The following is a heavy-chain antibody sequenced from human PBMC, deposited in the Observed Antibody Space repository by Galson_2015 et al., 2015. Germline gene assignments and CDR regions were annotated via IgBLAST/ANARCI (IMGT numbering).Heavy chain of an antibody. V-gene: IGHV6-1*01. Sequence: CAISGDSVSSNSAAWNWIRQSPSRGLEWLGRTYYRSKWYNDYAVSVKSRITINPDTSKNQFSLQLNSVTPEDTAVYYCARDSSYYYGSGSYFFGGIFMGWGQGTLVTVSS. CDR3: ARDSSYYYGSGSYFFGGIFMG. CDR1: GDSVSSNSAA. D-gene: IGHD3-10*01. CDR2: TYYRSKWYN. J-gene: IGHJ4*02.